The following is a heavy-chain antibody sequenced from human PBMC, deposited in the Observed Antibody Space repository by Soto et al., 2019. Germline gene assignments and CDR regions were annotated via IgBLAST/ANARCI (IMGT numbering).Heavy chain of an antibody. CDR1: GFSLTTAGVA. D-gene: IGHD1-20*01. CDR2: IYWNDDK. Sequence: QITLKESGPTLVKPTQTLTLTCTFSGFSLTTAGVAVGWVRQPPEKAPEWLALIYWNDDKRYRPSLNTRLSITKETSKNQVVLTMTNMDPVDTATYYCVHRHLQYDWNYVYFDYWGQGTLITVSS. J-gene: IGHJ4*02. CDR3: VHRHLQYDWNYVYFDY. V-gene: IGHV2-5*01.